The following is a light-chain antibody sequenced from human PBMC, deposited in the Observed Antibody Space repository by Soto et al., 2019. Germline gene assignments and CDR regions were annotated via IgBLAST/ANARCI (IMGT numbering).Light chain of an antibody. CDR2: GAA. Sequence: LAITQSPATLSVSSGERVNLSFMGAQSVRSSLAAYQQKPGESPRLLIYGAATSATGSPARCSGSGSATEFTLTIISLQYEDFAVYYCQQYNNWHPITFGQGTRLEIK. CDR1: QSVRSS. J-gene: IGKJ5*01. V-gene: IGKV3-15*01. CDR3: QQYNNWHPIT.